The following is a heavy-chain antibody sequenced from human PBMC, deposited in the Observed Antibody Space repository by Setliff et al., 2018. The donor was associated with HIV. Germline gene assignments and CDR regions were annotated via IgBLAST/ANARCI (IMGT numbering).Heavy chain of an antibody. CDR2: IVYIGTT. D-gene: IGHD3-9*01. V-gene: IGHV4-39*07. CDR1: DGSISSGGYS. J-gene: IGHJ4*02. CDR3: AGGRYFRDIRDPRFDF. Sequence: SEPLSLTCSVLDGSISSGGYSGCWIRQPPGKGGEWIVSIVYIGTTYYNASLASRLIMSLDPSKNQFSLKLNSMTAADTAMYYCAGGRYFRDIRDPRFDFWGQGMLVTVSS.